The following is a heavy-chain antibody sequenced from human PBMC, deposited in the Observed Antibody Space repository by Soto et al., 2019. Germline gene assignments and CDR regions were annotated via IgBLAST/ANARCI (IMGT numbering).Heavy chain of an antibody. J-gene: IGHJ3*02. CDR3: ARGRRRSTYYYGSGSYVGSAFDI. Sequence: SETLSLTCAVYGGSFSGYYWSWIRQPPGKGLEWIGEINHSGSTNYNPSLKSRVTISVDTSKNQFSLKLSSVTAADTAVYYCARGRRRSTYYYGSGSYVGSAFDIWGQGTMVTVSS. CDR1: GGSFSGYY. V-gene: IGHV4-34*01. D-gene: IGHD3-10*01. CDR2: INHSGST.